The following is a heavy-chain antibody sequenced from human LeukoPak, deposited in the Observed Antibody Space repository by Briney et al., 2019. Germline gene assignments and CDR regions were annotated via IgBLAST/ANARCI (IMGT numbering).Heavy chain of an antibody. Sequence: VASVKVSCKASGGTFSSYAISWVRQAPGQGLEWMGRIIPILGIANYAQKFQGRVTITADKSTSTAYMELSSLRSEDTAVYYCAADGGSYSFDYWGQGTLVTVSS. CDR2: IIPILGIA. V-gene: IGHV1-69*04. CDR3: AADGGSYSFDY. J-gene: IGHJ4*02. D-gene: IGHD1-26*01. CDR1: GGTFSSYA.